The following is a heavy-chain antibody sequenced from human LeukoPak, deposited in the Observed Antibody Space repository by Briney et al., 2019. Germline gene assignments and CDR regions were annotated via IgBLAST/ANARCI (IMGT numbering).Heavy chain of an antibody. CDR2: INPGGRI. J-gene: IGHJ4*02. CDR3: ARATGDHTD. D-gene: IGHD1-14*01. Sequence: SETLSLTCAVYDGSFSGYYWTWIRQPPGKGLEWIGEINPGGRITYNPSLKSRVTMSGDTSDNQFSLKLTSATAADTAVYYCARATGDHTDWGQGTPVTISS. CDR1: DGSFSGYY. V-gene: IGHV4-34*01.